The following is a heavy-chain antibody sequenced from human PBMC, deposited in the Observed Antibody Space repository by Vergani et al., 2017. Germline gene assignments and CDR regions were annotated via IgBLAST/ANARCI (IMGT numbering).Heavy chain of an antibody. V-gene: IGHV3-23*01. CDR3: ARDQQWLVLEYYDGMDV. J-gene: IGHJ6*02. CDR1: GFTFSSYA. Sequence: EVQLLESGGGLVQPGGSLRLSCAASGFTFSSYAMSWVRQAPGKGLEWVSAISGSGGSTYYADSVKGRFTISRDNSKNTLYLQMNSLRAEDTAVYYCARDQQWLVLEYYDGMDVWGQGTTVTVSS. D-gene: IGHD6-19*01. CDR2: ISGSGGST.